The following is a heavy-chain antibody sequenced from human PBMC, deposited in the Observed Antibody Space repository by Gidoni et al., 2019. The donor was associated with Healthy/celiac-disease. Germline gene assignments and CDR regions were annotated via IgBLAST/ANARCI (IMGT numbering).Heavy chain of an antibody. CDR3: AKDLAVRGVIALNWFDP. J-gene: IGHJ5*02. CDR1: GFTFSSYA. V-gene: IGHV3-23*01. CDR2: ISGSGGST. Sequence: EVQLLESGGGLVQPGGSLRLSCAASGFTFSSYAMSWVRQAPGKGLEWVSAISGSGGSTYYADSVKGRFTISRDNSKNTLYLQMNSLRAEDTAVYYCAKDLAVRGVIALNWFDPWGQGTLVTVSS. D-gene: IGHD3-10*01.